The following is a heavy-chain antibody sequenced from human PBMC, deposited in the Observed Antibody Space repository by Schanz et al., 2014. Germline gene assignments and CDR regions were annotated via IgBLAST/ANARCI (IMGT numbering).Heavy chain of an antibody. J-gene: IGHJ6*02. CDR3: ARVAVAGTAGNRDHYYVLDV. CDR2: IHYSRGT. Sequence: QVQLQESGPGLVKPSETLSLTCAVSGGSISGYYWSWIRQPPGKGLEWIAFIHYSRGTNYNPSLKGRVTISVNTSKNEFSRRVASVTAADTAVYYCARVAVAGTAGNRDHYYVLDVWGQGTPVTVSS. CDR1: GGSISGYY. D-gene: IGHD6-19*01. V-gene: IGHV4-59*08.